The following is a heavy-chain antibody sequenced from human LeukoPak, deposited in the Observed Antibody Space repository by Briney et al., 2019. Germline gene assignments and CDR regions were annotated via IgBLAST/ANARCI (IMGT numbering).Heavy chain of an antibody. CDR1: GFTFSDSY. D-gene: IGHD1-7*01. V-gene: IGHV3-11*05. CDR2: ISGSSTFT. CDR3: ARGRELLGWYFDL. Sequence: GGSLRLPCAASGFTFSDSYMSWIRQAPGKGLEWVSYISGSSTFTNFADSVRGRFIISRDNAKNSLYLQMNGLRAEDTAVYYCARGRELLGWYFDLWGRGTLVTVSS. J-gene: IGHJ2*01.